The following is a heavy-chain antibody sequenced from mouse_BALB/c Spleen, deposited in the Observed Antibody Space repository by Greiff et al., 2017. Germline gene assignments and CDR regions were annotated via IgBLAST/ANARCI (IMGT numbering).Heavy chain of an antibody. J-gene: IGHJ1*01. Sequence: EVKLVESGGGLVQPGGSRKLSCAASGFTFSSFGMHWVRQAPEKGLEWVAYISSGSSTIYYADTVKGRFTISRDNPKNTLFLQMTSLRSEDTAMYYCARYGNYYWYFDVWGAGTTVTVSS. CDR2: ISSGSSTI. D-gene: IGHD2-1*01. CDR3: ARYGNYYWYFDV. CDR1: GFTFSSFG. V-gene: IGHV5-17*02.